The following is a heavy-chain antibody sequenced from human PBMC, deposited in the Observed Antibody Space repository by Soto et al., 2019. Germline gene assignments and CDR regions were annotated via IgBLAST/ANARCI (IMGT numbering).Heavy chain of an antibody. J-gene: IGHJ4*02. Sequence: EVQLLESGGGLVQPGGSLRLSCAASGFTFSSYAMSWVRQAPGKGLEWVSAISGSGGSTYYADSVKGRFTISRDNSKNTLYLQMNSLRAEDTAVYYCAKVGNYYDSSGQSPGYWGQGTLVTVSS. D-gene: IGHD3-22*01. V-gene: IGHV3-23*01. CDR3: AKVGNYYDSSGQSPGY. CDR2: ISGSGGST. CDR1: GFTFSSYA.